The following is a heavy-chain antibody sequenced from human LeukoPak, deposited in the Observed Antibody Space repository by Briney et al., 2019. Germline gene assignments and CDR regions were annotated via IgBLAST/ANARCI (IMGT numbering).Heavy chain of an antibody. D-gene: IGHD3-3*01. Sequence: ATVKVSCKVSGYTLTELSMHWVRQAPGKGHEWMGGFDPEDGETIYAQKFQGRVTMTEDTSTDTAYMGLSSLRSEDTAVYYCATAPSWSAFDIWGQGTMVTVSS. CDR1: GYTLTELS. CDR2: FDPEDGET. CDR3: ATAPSWSAFDI. V-gene: IGHV1-24*01. J-gene: IGHJ3*02.